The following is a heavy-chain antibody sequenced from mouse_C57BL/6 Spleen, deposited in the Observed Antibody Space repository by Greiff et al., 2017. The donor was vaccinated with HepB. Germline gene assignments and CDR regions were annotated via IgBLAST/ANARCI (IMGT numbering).Heavy chain of an antibody. J-gene: IGHJ2*01. Sequence: EVNVVESGGGLVQPGGSLKLSCAASGFTFSDYYMYWVRQTPEKRLEWVAYISSGGGSTYYPDTVKGRFTISRDNAKNTLYLQMSRLKSEDTAMYYCARAGGDYCGSGLYFDYWGQGTTLTVSS. V-gene: IGHV5-12*01. D-gene: IGHD1-1*01. CDR2: ISSGGGST. CDR3: ARAGGDYCGSGLYFDY. CDR1: GFTFSDYY.